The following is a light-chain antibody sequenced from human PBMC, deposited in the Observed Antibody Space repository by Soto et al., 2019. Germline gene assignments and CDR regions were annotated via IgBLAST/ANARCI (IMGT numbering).Light chain of an antibody. CDR3: QQYGRSPGLFT. Sequence: EIVLTQSPGTLSLSPGERATLSCRASQSVSNTYLAWYQQKPGQAPRLLIYDASSRATGIPDRFSGSGSATYFTLTISRLEPEDFAVYYCQQYGRSPGLFTFGPGTRVDIK. J-gene: IGKJ3*01. V-gene: IGKV3-20*01. CDR2: DAS. CDR1: QSVSNTY.